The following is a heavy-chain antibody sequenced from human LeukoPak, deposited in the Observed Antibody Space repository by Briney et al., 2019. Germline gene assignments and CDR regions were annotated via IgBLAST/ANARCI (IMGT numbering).Heavy chain of an antibody. CDR1: GGSISSSSYY. J-gene: IGHJ5*02. CDR2: IYYSGST. CDR3: ARCYGDYATWFDP. V-gene: IGHV4-39*01. Sequence: SETLSLICTVSGGSISSSSYYWGWIRQPPGKGLEWIGSIYYSGSTYYSPSLKSRVTISVDTSKNQFSLKVSSVTAADTAVYYCARCYGDYATWFDPWGQGTQVTVSS. D-gene: IGHD4-17*01.